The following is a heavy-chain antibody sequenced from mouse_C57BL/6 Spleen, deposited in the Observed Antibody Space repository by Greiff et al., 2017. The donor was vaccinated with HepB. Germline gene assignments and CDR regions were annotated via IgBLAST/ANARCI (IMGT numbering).Heavy chain of an antibody. V-gene: IGHV5-4*01. CDR2: ISDGGSYT. J-gene: IGHJ4*01. Sequence: EVQRVESGGGLVKPGGSLKLSCAASGFTFSSYAMSWVRQTPEKRLEWVATISDGGSYTYYPDNVKGRFTISRDNAKNNLYLQMSHLKSEDTAMYYCARVVFYYYGRAHYAMDYWGQGTSVTVSS. CDR3: ARVVFYYYGRAHYAMDY. CDR1: GFTFSSYA. D-gene: IGHD1-1*01.